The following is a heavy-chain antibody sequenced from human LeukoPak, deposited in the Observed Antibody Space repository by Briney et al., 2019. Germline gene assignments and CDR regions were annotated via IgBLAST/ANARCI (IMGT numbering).Heavy chain of an antibody. CDR2: IYSGGST. J-gene: IGHJ5*02. V-gene: IGHV3-53*01. Sequence: GGSLRLSCAASGFTVSSNYMSWVRQAPGKGLEWVSVIYSGGSTYYADSVEGRFTISRDNPKNTLYLQMNSLRAEDTAVYYCASRNWFDPWGQGTLVTVSS. CDR1: GFTVSSNY. CDR3: ASRNWFDP.